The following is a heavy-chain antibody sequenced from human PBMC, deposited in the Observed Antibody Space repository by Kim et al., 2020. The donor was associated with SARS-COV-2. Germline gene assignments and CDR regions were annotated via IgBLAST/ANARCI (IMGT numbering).Heavy chain of an antibody. CDR3: ARFPYYDILTGYYMFDY. J-gene: IGHJ4*02. CDR1: GFSLSTSGVG. Sequence: SGPTLVKPTQTLTLTCTFSGFSLSTSGVGVGWIRQPPGKALEWLALIYWDDDKRYSPSLKSRLTITKDTSKNQVVLTMTNMDPVDTATYYCARFPYYDILTGYYMFDYWGQGTLVTVSS. V-gene: IGHV2-5*02. D-gene: IGHD3-9*01. CDR2: IYWDDDK.